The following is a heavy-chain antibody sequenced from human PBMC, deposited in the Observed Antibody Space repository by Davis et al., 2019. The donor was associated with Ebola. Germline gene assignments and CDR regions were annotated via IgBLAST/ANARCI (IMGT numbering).Heavy chain of an antibody. Sequence: GGSLRLSCADSVITFSSYAMTWVRQAPGKGLEWVSAISGSGGTTYYAGSVKGRFTISRDNSKNTLYLQMNSLRAEDTAVYYCAKARIAALRFDPWGQGTLVTVSS. CDR2: ISGSGGTT. CDR3: AKARIAALRFDP. D-gene: IGHD6-6*01. V-gene: IGHV3-23*01. CDR1: VITFSSYA. J-gene: IGHJ5*02.